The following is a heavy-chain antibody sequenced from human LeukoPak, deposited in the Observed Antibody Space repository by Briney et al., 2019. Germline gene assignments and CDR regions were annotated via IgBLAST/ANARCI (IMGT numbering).Heavy chain of an antibody. CDR2: MNPNSGNT. D-gene: IGHD6-13*01. V-gene: IGHV1-8*01. J-gene: IGHJ5*02. Sequence: GASVKVSCKASGYTFTSYDINWVRQATGQGLEWMGWMNPNSGNTGNAQKFQGRVTMTRNTSISTAYMELSSLRSEDTAVYYCARARIAAARGRNWFDPWGQGTLVTVSS. CDR3: ARARIAAARGRNWFDP. CDR1: GYTFTSYD.